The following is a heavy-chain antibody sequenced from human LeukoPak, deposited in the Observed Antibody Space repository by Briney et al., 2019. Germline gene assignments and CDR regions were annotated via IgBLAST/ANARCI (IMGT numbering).Heavy chain of an antibody. J-gene: IGHJ5*02. Sequence: SETLSLTCTVSGGSISSGGYYWSWIRQHPGKGLEWIGYIYYSGSTYYNPSLKSRVTISVDTSKNQFSLKLSSVTAADTAVYYCAREGVTGTTRSGCLDPWGQGTLSPSPQ. CDR1: GGSISSGGYY. V-gene: IGHV4-31*03. CDR3: AREGVTGTTRSGCLDP. CDR2: IYYSGST. D-gene: IGHD1-7*01.